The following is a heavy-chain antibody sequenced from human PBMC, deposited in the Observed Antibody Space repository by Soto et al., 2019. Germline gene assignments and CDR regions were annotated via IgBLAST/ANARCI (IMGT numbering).Heavy chain of an antibody. V-gene: IGHV4-59*12. D-gene: IGHD6-13*01. CDR1: GGSISSYY. J-gene: IGHJ5*02. CDR3: ASWVDRYSSSWYGWFDP. Sequence: SSETLSLTCTVSGGSISSYYWSWIRQPPGKGLEWIGYIYYSGSTNYNPSLKSRVTISVDTSKNQFSLKLSSVTAADTAVYYCASWVDRYSSSWYGWFDPWGQGTLVTVSS. CDR2: IYYSGST.